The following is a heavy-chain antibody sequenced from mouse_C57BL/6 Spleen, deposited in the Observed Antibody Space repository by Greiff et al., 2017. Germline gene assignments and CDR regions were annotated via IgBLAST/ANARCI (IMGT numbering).Heavy chain of an antibody. V-gene: IGHV5-6*01. J-gene: IGHJ1*03. CDR2: ISSGGSYT. CDR3: ARQTTGSTG. CDR1: GFTFSSYG. Sequence: EVNVVESGGDLVKPGGSLKLSCAASGFTFSSYGMSWVRQTPDKRLEWVATISSGGSYTYYPDSVKGRFTISRDNAKNTLYLQMSSLKSEDTAMYYCARQTTGSTGWGTGTTVTVSS. D-gene: IGHD1-1*01.